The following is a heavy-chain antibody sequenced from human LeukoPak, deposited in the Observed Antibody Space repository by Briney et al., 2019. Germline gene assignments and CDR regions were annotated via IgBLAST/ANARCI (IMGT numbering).Heavy chain of an antibody. V-gene: IGHV4-59*01. Sequence: SETLSLTCTVSGGSISSYYWSWIRQPPGKGLEWIGYIYYSGSTNYNPSLKSRVTISVKTSKNQFSLKLSSVTAADTAVYYCARQGYSYGRSLGYWGQGTLVTVSS. D-gene: IGHD5-18*01. J-gene: IGHJ4*02. CDR2: IYYSGST. CDR1: GGSISSYY. CDR3: ARQGYSYGRSLGY.